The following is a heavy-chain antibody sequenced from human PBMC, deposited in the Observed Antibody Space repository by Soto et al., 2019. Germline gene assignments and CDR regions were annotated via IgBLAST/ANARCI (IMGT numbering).Heavy chain of an antibody. J-gene: IGHJ6*02. CDR1: GGSISRGGYY. Sequence: SETLSLTCTVSGGSISRGGYYWSWIRQHPGKGLEWIGYIFYSGSTYYNPSLKSRVTISVDTSKNQFSLKVSSVTAADTAVYYCARIEPGALMDVWGQGTTVTVSS. CDR2: IFYSGST. D-gene: IGHD2-2*01. CDR3: ARIEPGALMDV. V-gene: IGHV4-31*03.